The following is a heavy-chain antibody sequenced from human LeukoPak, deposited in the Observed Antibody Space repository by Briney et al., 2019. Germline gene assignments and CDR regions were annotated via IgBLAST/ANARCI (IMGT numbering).Heavy chain of an antibody. CDR3: ASLGASSVDY. J-gene: IGHJ4*02. CDR1: GGSISSGSYY. D-gene: IGHD6-19*01. V-gene: IGHV4-61*02. CDR2: IYTSGST. Sequence: PSETLSLTCTVSGGSISSGSYYWSWIRQPAGTGLEWIGRIYTSGSTNYNPSLKSRVTISVDTSKNQFSLKLSSVTAADTAVYYCASLGASSVDYWGQGTLVTVSS.